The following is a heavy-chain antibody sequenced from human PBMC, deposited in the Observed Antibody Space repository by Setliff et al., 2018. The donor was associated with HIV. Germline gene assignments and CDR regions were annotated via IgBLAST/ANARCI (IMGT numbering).Heavy chain of an antibody. Sequence: TSETLSLTCTVSGGSISGFHWSWIRQSPGKGLEWIGYIHTGGSTNYNPSLKSRVTISVDTSKSQFSLQLNSVTAADTAVYYCARELGASPHDVFDIWGQGTMVTVSS. D-gene: IGHD3-16*01. V-gene: IGHV4-4*08. J-gene: IGHJ3*02. CDR3: ARELGASPHDVFDI. CDR1: GGSISGFH. CDR2: IHTGGST.